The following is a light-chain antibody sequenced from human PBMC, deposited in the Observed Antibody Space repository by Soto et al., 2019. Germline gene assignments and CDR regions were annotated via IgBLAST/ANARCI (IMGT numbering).Light chain of an antibody. J-gene: IGKJ2*01. CDR1: QSVTTNY. CDR2: AAS. CDR3: QQYGRSPYT. Sequence: EILLTQSPGTLSLSPGERATLSCRASQSVTTNYLGWYQQKPGQAPRLLIYAASSRATGIPDRFSGSGSGTDFNLTISRLEPEDFAVYYCQQYGRSPYTFGQGTKVDIK. V-gene: IGKV3-20*01.